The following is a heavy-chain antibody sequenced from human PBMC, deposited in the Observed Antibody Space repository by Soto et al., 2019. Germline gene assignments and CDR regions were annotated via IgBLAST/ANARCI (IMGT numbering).Heavy chain of an antibody. CDR3: ARALKGSYYYYGMDV. Sequence: SETLSLTCTVSGGSISSGDYYWSWIRQPPGKGLEWIGYIYYSGSTYYNPSLKSRVTISVDTSKNQFSLKLSSVTAADTAVYYCARALKGSYYYYGMDVCGQGTTVTVSS. CDR2: IYYSGST. J-gene: IGHJ6*02. CDR1: GGSISSGDYY. V-gene: IGHV4-30-4*01.